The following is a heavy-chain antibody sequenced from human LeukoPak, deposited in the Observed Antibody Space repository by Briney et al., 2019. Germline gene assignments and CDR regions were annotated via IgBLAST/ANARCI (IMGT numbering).Heavy chain of an antibody. CDR3: ARDRAGFDP. Sequence: GGSLRLSCAGPGFTFSRYWMAWVRQAPGKGLEWVANIKQDGSEKYYVDSVKGRFTISRDNVKNSLYLQMNSLRAEDTAVYYCARDRAGFDPWGQGTQVTVSS. J-gene: IGHJ5*02. CDR1: GFTFSRYW. D-gene: IGHD3-10*01. V-gene: IGHV3-7*05. CDR2: IKQDGSEK.